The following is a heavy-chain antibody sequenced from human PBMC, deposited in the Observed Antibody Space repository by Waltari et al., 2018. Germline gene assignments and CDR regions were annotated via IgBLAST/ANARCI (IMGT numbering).Heavy chain of an antibody. CDR3: ARDRGRGLYFDS. Sequence: QLQLQQSGPGLVKPSESLSRTCGVSGDSMSDHYWWSWVRQSPGKGLEWIGQIHRSGRTYYNPSLESRVTVSMDTSNNKFSLKMSSAIAADTAVYYCARDRGRGLYFDSWGQGTLVTVSP. CDR2: IHRSGRT. D-gene: IGHD2-15*01. CDR1: GDSMSDHYW. V-gene: IGHV4-4*02. J-gene: IGHJ4*02.